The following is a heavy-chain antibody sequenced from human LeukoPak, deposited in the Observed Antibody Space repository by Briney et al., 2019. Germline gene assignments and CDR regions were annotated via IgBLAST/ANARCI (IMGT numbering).Heavy chain of an antibody. CDR1: GGSINAYY. D-gene: IGHD6-6*01. V-gene: IGHV4-59*01. CDR2: IHYSGNT. CDR3: ATISSSSSH. Sequence: SETLSLICTVSGGSINAYYWSWIRQPPGKGLEWIGYIHYSGNTNYNPSLKSRVSISINTSKNQFSLKLSSVTAAGTAVYYCATISSSSSHWGQGTLVTVSS. J-gene: IGHJ4*02.